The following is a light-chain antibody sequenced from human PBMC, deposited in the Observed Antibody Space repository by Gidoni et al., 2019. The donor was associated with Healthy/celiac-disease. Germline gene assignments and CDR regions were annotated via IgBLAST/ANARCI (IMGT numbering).Light chain of an antibody. CDR2: AAS. J-gene: IGKJ3*01. Sequence: DIHLIQSPSFLSASVGDRVTITCRASQGISSYLAWYQQKQGKAPKLHIYAASTLQSGVPSRFSGRGSEIEFTLTSSGLQPEDFATYYCQQLNSYAFXPXTKVDIK. CDR3: QQLNSYA. V-gene: IGKV1-9*01. CDR1: QGISSY.